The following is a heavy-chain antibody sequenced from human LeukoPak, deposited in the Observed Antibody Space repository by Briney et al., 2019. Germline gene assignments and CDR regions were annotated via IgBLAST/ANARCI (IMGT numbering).Heavy chain of an antibody. J-gene: IGHJ4*02. V-gene: IGHV3-48*02. D-gene: IGHD1-26*01. CDR2: ITASGTAM. CDR1: GFTVSNNY. CDR3: ASSGSYRFDY. Sequence: GGSLRLSCAVSGFTVSNNYMNWVRQAPGKGLEWVSHITASGTAMFYADSVKGRFTISRDNAKNSLYLQMNSLRDEDTAVYYCASSGSYRFDYWGQGTLVTVSS.